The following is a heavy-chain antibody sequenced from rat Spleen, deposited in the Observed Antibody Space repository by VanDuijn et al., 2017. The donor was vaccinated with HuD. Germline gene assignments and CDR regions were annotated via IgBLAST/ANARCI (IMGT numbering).Heavy chain of an antibody. CDR1: GFTVSDYY. Sequence: EVQLVESDGGLVQPGRSLKLSCAASGFTVSDYYMAWVRQAPTKGLEWVATINYDGSSTYYRDSVKGRFTISRDNANSILYLQMDSLRSEDTATYYCVRSVFDYWGHGVMVTVSS. V-gene: IGHV5-29*01. CDR2: INYDGSST. J-gene: IGHJ2*01. CDR3: VRSVFDY.